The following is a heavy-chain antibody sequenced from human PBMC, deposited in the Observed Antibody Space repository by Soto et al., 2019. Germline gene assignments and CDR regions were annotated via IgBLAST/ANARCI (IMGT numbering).Heavy chain of an antibody. J-gene: IGHJ6*02. CDR3: ARDQSAATYYDFWSGYLHYYYYYGMDV. CDR1: GFTFSSYW. D-gene: IGHD3-3*01. CDR2: INSDGSST. V-gene: IGHV3-74*01. Sequence: GGSLRLSCAASGFTFSSYWMHWVRQAPGEGLVWVSRINSDGSSTSYADSVKGRFTISRDNAKNTLYLQMNSLRAEDTAVYYCARDQSAATYYDFWSGYLHYYYYYGMDVWGQGTTVTVSS.